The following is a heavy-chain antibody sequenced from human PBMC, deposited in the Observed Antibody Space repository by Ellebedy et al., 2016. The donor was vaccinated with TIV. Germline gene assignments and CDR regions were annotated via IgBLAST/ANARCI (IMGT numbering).Heavy chain of an antibody. J-gene: IGHJ3*02. V-gene: IGHV1-8*01. D-gene: IGHD3-22*01. CDR1: GYTFTSYD. Sequence: ASVKVSXKASGYTFTSYDINWVRQATGQGLEWMGWMNPNSGNTGYAQKFQGRVTITADESTSTAYMELSSLRSEDTAVYYCARDRRITMIVVAPGAFDIWGQGTMVTVSS. CDR3: ARDRRITMIVVAPGAFDI. CDR2: MNPNSGNT.